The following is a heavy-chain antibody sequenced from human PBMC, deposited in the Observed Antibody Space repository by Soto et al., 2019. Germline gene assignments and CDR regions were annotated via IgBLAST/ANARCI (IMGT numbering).Heavy chain of an antibody. Sequence: QVQLVQYGAEVKKPGSSVKVSCKASGGTFSSYAISWVRQAPGQGLEWMGGIIPIFGTANYAQKFQGRVTITADESTSTAYMELSSLRSEDTAVYYCARPAQPSYDILTGYYTAWGQGTLVTVSS. CDR1: GGTFSSYA. CDR2: IIPIFGTA. CDR3: ARPAQPSYDILTGYYTA. D-gene: IGHD3-9*01. V-gene: IGHV1-69*01. J-gene: IGHJ4*02.